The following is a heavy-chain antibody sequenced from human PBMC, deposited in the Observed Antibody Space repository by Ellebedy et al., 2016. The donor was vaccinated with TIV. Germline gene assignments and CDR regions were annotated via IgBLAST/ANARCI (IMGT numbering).Heavy chain of an antibody. CDR3: AKDSILGNSMWDSFDV. Sequence: PGGSLRLSCAASGFVSRTYAMSWVRQAPGTGLEWVAGIDGNSGWIFYADSVKGRFTISRDNPKDTVSLQMNGLRAEDTAVYYCAKDSILGNSMWDSFDVWGQGTTVTVSS. V-gene: IGHV3-23*01. J-gene: IGHJ3*01. CDR2: IDGNSGWI. CDR1: GFVSRTYA. D-gene: IGHD6-13*01.